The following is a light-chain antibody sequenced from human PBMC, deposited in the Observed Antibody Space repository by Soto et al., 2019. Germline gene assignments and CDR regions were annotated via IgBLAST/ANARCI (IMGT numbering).Light chain of an antibody. V-gene: IGLV2-14*01. CDR3: SSYTTSSPYV. Sequence: QSVLTQPASVSGSPGQSITISCTGTRNDVGGYNYVSWYQQHPGKAPKLVIYEVSHRPSGISDRFSGSKSGNTASLTISGLQVEDEAENYCSSYTTSSPYVFGPGTKLTVL. CDR1: RNDVGGYNY. J-gene: IGLJ1*01. CDR2: EVS.